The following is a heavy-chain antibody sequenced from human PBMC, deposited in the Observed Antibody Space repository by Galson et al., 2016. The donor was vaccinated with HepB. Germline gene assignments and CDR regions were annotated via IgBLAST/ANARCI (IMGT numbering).Heavy chain of an antibody. D-gene: IGHD2-2*01. J-gene: IGHJ4*02. CDR1: GFTFSTYT. V-gene: IGHV3-21*01. Sequence: SLRLSCAASGFTFSTYTMNWVRQAPGKGLEWVSSISGSRRYIYYADSVKGRFTISRDNTRNSLYLQMNSLRVEDSAVYYCARAIYTVELPAATDYWGQGTLVSVSS. CDR3: ARAIYTVELPAATDY. CDR2: ISGSRRYI.